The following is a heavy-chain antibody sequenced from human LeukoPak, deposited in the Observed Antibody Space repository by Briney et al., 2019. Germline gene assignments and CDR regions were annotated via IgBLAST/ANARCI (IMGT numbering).Heavy chain of an antibody. CDR2: INPNSGGT. Sequence: ASVKVSCKASGYTFTDYYMHWVRQAPGQGLEWMGWINPNSGGTNYAQKFQGRVTMTRDTSISTAYMELSRLRSDDTAVYYCARVRSVAVAVGFDPWGQGTLVTVSS. V-gene: IGHV1-2*02. J-gene: IGHJ5*02. CDR3: ARVRSVAVAVGFDP. CDR1: GYTFTDYY. D-gene: IGHD6-19*01.